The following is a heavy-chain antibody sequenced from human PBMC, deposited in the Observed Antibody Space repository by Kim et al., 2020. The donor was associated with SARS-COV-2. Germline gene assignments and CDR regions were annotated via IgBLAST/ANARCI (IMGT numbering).Heavy chain of an antibody. J-gene: IGHJ3*02. D-gene: IGHD2-15*01. CDR1: GFTFTSSA. CDR2: IVVGSGNT. V-gene: IGHV1-58*01. CDR3: AADDTRGISSDI. Sequence: SVKVSCKASGFTFTSSAVQWVRQARGQRLEWIGWIVVGSGNTNYAQKFQERVTITRDMSTSTAYMELSSLRSEDTAVYYCAADDTRGISSDIWGQGTMVTVSS.